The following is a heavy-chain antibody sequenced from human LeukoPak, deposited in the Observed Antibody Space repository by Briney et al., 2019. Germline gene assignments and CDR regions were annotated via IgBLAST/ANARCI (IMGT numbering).Heavy chain of an antibody. J-gene: IGHJ4*02. V-gene: IGHV3-23*01. Sequence: PGGSLRLSCAASGFTFSSYAMSWVRQASGKGLEWVSAISGSGGSTYYADSVKGRFTISRDNSKNTLYLQMNSLRAEDTAVYYCAKGGHSSSSGCDYWGQGTLVTVSS. D-gene: IGHD6-6*01. CDR3: AKGGHSSSSGCDY. CDR2: ISGSGGST. CDR1: GFTFSSYA.